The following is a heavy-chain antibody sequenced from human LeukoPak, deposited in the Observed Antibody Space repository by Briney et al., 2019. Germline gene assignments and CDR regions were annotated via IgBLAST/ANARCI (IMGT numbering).Heavy chain of an antibody. CDR2: IRTSAASAYNT. CDR1: GVTFTDYP. V-gene: IGHV3-48*02. CDR3: ARDQRFAFDY. D-gene: IGHD3-16*01. Sequence: PGGSLRLSCAASGVTFTDYPMNWVRQAPGRGLEWVANIRTSAASAYNTNYADSVQGRVIISRDDAKKTLYLHMNGLRDDDTAVYYCARDQRFAFDYWGQGILVTVSS. J-gene: IGHJ4*02.